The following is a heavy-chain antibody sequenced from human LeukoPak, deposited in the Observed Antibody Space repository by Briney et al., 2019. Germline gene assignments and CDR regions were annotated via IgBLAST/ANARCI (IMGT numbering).Heavy chain of an antibody. V-gene: IGHV1-8*03. CDR1: GYTFTSYD. CDR3: SKPREQQLLRIAFDV. CDR2: MNPNSGNT. D-gene: IGHD5/OR15-5a*01. J-gene: IGHJ3*01. Sequence: ASVKVSCKASGYTFTSYDINWVRQATGRGLEWMGWMNPNSGNTGYAQKFQGRVTITRDTSISTAYMELSSLRSEDTAVYYCSKPREQQLLRIAFDVWGQGTMVTVSS.